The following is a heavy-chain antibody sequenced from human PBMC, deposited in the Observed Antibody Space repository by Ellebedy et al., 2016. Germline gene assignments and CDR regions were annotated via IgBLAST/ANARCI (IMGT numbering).Heavy chain of an antibody. CDR1: GYTFTSYG. J-gene: IGHJ4*02. CDR2: ISAYNGNT. CDR3: ARGYDSSGYSSCFDY. Sequence: ASVTVSCKASGYTFTSYGISWARQAPGQGLEWMGWISAYNGNTNYAQKLQGRVTMTTDTSTSTAYMELRSLRSDDTAVYYCARGYDSSGYSSCFDYWGQGTLVTVSS. V-gene: IGHV1-18*01. D-gene: IGHD3-22*01.